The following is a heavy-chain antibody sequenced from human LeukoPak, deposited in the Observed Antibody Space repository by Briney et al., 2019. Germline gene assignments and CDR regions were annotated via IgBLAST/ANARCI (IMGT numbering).Heavy chain of an antibody. CDR1: GLSFSDAW. J-gene: IGHJ4*02. CDR2: IKTKTDGGTT. CDR3: TTREYDTSGYYGGFDY. D-gene: IGHD3-22*01. V-gene: IGHV3-15*01. Sequence: GGSLRLSCAASGLSFSDAWMSWVRQAPGKGLEWVGRIKTKTDGGTTDYAAPVKGRFTISSDDSKNTLYLEMNSLKTEDTAVYYCTTREYDTSGYYGGFDYWGQGTLVTVSS.